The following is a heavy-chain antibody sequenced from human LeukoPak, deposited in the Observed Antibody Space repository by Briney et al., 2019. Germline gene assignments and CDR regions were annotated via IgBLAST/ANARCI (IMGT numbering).Heavy chain of an antibody. CDR3: ARDISISWFYS. CDR2: IYHTGRT. Sequence: SETLSLTCTVSGACISSDSDYWAWVRQPPGRGLQWIGSIYHTGRTFYNPSLMSRVSISIDSSKNQFSLKLSSVTVADTALYYCARDISISWFYSWGQGALVSVSS. V-gene: IGHV4-39*07. J-gene: IGHJ5*01. CDR1: GACISSDSDY. D-gene: IGHD3-3*02.